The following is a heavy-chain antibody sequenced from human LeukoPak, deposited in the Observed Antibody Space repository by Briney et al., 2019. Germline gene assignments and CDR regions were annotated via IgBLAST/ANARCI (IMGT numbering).Heavy chain of an antibody. J-gene: IGHJ4*02. V-gene: IGHV3-21*01. CDR3: ARGGYDSSGYSPIDY. CDR1: EFTFSNYW. Sequence: GGSLRLSCAASEFTFSNYWMNWVRQAPGKGLEWVSSISSSSSYIYYADSVKGRFTISRDNAKNSLYLQMNSLRAEDTAVYYCARGGYDSSGYSPIDYWGQGTLVIVSS. D-gene: IGHD3-22*01. CDR2: ISSSSSYI.